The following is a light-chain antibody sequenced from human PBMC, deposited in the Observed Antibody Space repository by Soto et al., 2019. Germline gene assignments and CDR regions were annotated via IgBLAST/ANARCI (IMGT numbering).Light chain of an antibody. CDR1: QSISNY. V-gene: IGKV1-39*01. CDR3: QQSYSTPWA. CDR2: AAS. Sequence: DIQMTQSPSSLSASVGDRVTITCRASQSISNYLNWYQQKPGKAPNLLIYAASTFQSGVPSRFSGSGSGTDFTLTISSLQPEDFATYYCQQSYSTPWAFGQGTKVEVK. J-gene: IGKJ1*01.